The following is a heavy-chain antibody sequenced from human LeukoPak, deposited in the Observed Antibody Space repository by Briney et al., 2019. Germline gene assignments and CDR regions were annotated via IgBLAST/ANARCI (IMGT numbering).Heavy chain of an antibody. CDR3: ARGALEHSSLNCFDP. D-gene: IGHD6-6*01. J-gene: IGHJ5*02. Sequence: GGFLRLSCAASGFTFDDYGMSWVRQAPGKGLEWVSGINWNGGSTGYADSVKGRFTISRDNAKNSLYLQMNSLRAEDTAVYYCARGALEHSSLNCFDPWGQGTLVTVSS. CDR2: INWNGGST. V-gene: IGHV3-20*04. CDR1: GFTFDDYG.